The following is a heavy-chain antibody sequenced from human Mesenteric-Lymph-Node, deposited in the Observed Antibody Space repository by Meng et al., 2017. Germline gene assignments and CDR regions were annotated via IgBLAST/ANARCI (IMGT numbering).Heavy chain of an antibody. D-gene: IGHD3-16*01. CDR3: AADLGGWAFHY. Sequence: GESLKISCAASGFSIQRYGMNWVRQVPGKGPEWVSTINWESTLMGYSASVKGRFTISRDNARNSLYLQMDTLRDEDTALYYCAADLGGWAFHYWGQGTLVTVSS. V-gene: IGHV3-20*04. CDR2: INWESTLM. J-gene: IGHJ4*01. CDR1: GFSIQRYG.